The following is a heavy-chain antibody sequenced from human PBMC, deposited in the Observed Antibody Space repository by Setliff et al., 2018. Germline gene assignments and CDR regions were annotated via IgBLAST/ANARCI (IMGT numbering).Heavy chain of an antibody. V-gene: IGHV2-5*01. CDR3: AHEGRYTYGPASDY. D-gene: IGHD5-18*01. Sequence: SGPTLVNPTQTVTLTCTFSGFSLATTGVGVGWIRRPPGKALECLALLYWNDREEYSPSLKSRLTLTKDTSKKQVVLTMTNMDPVETAIYYCAHEGRYTYGPASDYWGQGALVTVSS. CDR2: LYWNDRE. CDR1: GFSLATTGVG. J-gene: IGHJ4*01.